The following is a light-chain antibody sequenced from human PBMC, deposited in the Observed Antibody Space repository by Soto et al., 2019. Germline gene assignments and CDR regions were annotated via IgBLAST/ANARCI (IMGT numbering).Light chain of an antibody. J-gene: IGLJ1*01. V-gene: IGLV2-8*01. Sequence: QSALAQPPSASGSPGQSVTISCTGTSSDVGDNYVSWYQQHLGKAPKLIIYEVTLRPSGVPDRFSGSKSGNTASLTVSGLQADEEADYCCSAYAGSNTVVFGTGTKLTVL. CDR1: SSDVGDNY. CDR2: EVT. CDR3: SAYAGSNTVV.